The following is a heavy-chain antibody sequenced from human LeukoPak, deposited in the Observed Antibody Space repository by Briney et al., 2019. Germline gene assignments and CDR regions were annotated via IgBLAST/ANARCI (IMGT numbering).Heavy chain of an antibody. Sequence: GGSLRLSCAASGFTFSSYEMNWVRQAPGKGLEWVSYISSSGSTIYYADSVKGRFTISRDNAKNSLYLQMNSLRAEDTAVYYCARESGSYGSGSYTDYWGQGTLVTVSS. V-gene: IGHV3-48*03. D-gene: IGHD3-10*01. CDR3: ARESGSYGSGSYTDY. J-gene: IGHJ4*02. CDR2: ISSSGSTI. CDR1: GFTFSSYE.